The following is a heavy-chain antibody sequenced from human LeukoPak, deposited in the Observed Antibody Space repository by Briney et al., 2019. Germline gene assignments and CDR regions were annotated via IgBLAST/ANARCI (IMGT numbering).Heavy chain of an antibody. CDR2: INHSGST. D-gene: IGHD6-6*01. CDR1: GGSISSYY. Sequence: PSETLSLTCTVSGGSISSYYWSWIRQPPGKGLEWIGEINHSGSTNYNPSLKSRVTISVDTSKIQFSLKLSSVTAADTAVYYCAGYMVGAARRGGGNWFDPWGQGTLVTVSS. V-gene: IGHV4-34*01. J-gene: IGHJ5*02. CDR3: AGYMVGAARRGGGNWFDP.